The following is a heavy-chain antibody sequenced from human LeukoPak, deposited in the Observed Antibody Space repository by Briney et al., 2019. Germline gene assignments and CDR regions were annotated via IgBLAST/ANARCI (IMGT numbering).Heavy chain of an antibody. CDR3: ARLIVVVPAAKFYFDY. CDR2: IYTSGST. D-gene: IGHD2-2*01. V-gene: IGHV4-4*09. J-gene: IGHJ4*02. Sequence: PSETLSLTCAVYGGSFSGYYWSWIRQPPGKGLEWIGYIYTSGSTNYNPSLKSRVTISVDTSKNQFSLKLSSVTAADTAVYYCARLIVVVPAAKFYFDYWGQGTLVTVSS. CDR1: GGSFSGYY.